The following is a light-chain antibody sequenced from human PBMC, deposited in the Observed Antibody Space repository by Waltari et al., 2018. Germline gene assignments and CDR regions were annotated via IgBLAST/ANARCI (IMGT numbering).Light chain of an antibody. J-gene: IGLJ1*01. CDR2: RNN. V-gene: IGLV1-47*01. CDR3: AAWDDGLSGLYV. CDR1: SSNIGSNY. Sequence: QSVLTQPPSASGTPGQRVTISCSGSSSNIGSNYVYWYHQLPGTAPKLLIYRNNQPPSGVPYRFSGSKSGTSASLAISGLRSEDEADYYCAAWDDGLSGLYVFGTGTKVTVL.